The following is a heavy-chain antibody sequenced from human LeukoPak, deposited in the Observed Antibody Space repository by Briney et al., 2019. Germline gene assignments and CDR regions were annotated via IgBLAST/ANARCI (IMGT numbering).Heavy chain of an antibody. Sequence: SETLSLTCTVSHYSINSGYYWGWIRQPPGKRLEWIASIHSSGTTYYNPTLKSRLTISVDTSKNQFSLKLSSVTAADTAVYYCARVDSSSSSWPAEYFQHWGQGTLVTVSS. J-gene: IGHJ1*01. D-gene: IGHD6-13*01. CDR1: HYSINSGYY. CDR3: ARVDSSSSSWPAEYFQH. V-gene: IGHV4-38-2*02. CDR2: IHSSGTT.